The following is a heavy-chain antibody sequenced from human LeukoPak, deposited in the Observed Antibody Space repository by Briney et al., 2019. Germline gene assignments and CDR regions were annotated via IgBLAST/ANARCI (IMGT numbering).Heavy chain of an antibody. CDR1: GFTVSSTY. Sequence: GGSLRLSCAASGFTVSSTYMSWVRQAPGKGLEWVSVIYSGGYTYYADSVKGRFTISRDNSKNTLYLQMNSLRAEDTAVYYCARGPLQYESSWYFDFFDYWGQGTLVTVSS. CDR2: IYSGGYT. J-gene: IGHJ4*02. V-gene: IGHV3-53*01. CDR3: ARGPLQYESSWYFDFFDY. D-gene: IGHD6-13*01.